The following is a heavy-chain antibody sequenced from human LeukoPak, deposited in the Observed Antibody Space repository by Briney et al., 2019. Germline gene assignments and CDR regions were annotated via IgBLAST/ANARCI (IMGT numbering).Heavy chain of an antibody. V-gene: IGHV4-34*01. CDR2: INHSGST. CDR3: ARLYYDILTGPSPFDY. D-gene: IGHD3-9*01. J-gene: IGHJ4*02. Sequence: SETLSLTCTVSGGSISSYYWSWIRQPPGKGLEWIGEINHSGSTNYNPSLKSRVTISVDTSKNQFSLKLSSVTAADTAVYYCARLYYDILTGPSPFDYWGQGTLVTVSS. CDR1: GGSISSYY.